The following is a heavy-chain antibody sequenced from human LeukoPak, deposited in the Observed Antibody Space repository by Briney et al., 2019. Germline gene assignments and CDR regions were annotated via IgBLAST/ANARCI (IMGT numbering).Heavy chain of an antibody. Sequence: SVMVICKASGGTFSSYAISWVRQAPGQGLEWMGGIIPIFGTANYAQKFQGRVTITTDESTSTAYMELSSLRSEDTAVYYCARKRNYYDSSGYINWFDPWGQGTLVTVSS. V-gene: IGHV1-69*05. CDR2: IIPIFGTA. J-gene: IGHJ5*02. D-gene: IGHD3-22*01. CDR3: ARKRNYYDSSGYINWFDP. CDR1: GGTFSSYA.